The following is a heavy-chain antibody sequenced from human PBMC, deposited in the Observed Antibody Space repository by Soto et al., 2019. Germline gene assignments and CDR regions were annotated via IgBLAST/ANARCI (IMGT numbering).Heavy chain of an antibody. J-gene: IGHJ6*02. D-gene: IGHD3-22*01. CDR2: IIPIFGTA. V-gene: IGHV1-69*01. CDR3: ARDGSGYRSRASPMDV. Sequence: QVQLVQSGAEVKKPGSSVKVSCKASGDTFSSYAISWVRQAPGQGREWMGGIIPIFGTANYAQKFQGRVTITADESTSTAYMELSSLISEDTAVYYCARDGSGYRSRASPMDVWGQGTTVTVSS. CDR1: GDTFSSYA.